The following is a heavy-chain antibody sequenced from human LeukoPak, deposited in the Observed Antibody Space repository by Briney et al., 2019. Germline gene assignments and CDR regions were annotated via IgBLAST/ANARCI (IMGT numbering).Heavy chain of an antibody. CDR3: AKGLHYDLYYMDV. J-gene: IGHJ6*03. D-gene: IGHD3-3*01. V-gene: IGHV3-30*02. Sequence: GGSLRLSCAASGFTFSSYGMHWVRQAPGKGLEWVAFIRYDGSNKYYADSVKGRFTTSRDNSKNTLYLQMNSLRAEDTAVYYCAKGLHYDLYYMDVWGKGTTVTVSS. CDR2: IRYDGSNK. CDR1: GFTFSSYG.